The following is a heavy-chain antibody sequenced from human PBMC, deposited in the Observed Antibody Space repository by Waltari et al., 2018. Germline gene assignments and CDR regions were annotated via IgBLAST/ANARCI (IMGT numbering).Heavy chain of an antibody. CDR2: IYTSGST. D-gene: IGHD4-17*01. Sequence: QVQLQESGPGLVKPSETLSLTCTVPGGSISSYYWRWIRQPAGKGLEWIGRIYTSGSTNYNPSLKSRVTMSVDTSKNQFSLKLSSVTAADTAVYYCARARSHDYGDYGTYYYYGMDVWGQGTTVTVSS. CDR3: ARARSHDYGDYGTYYYYGMDV. V-gene: IGHV4-4*07. J-gene: IGHJ6*02. CDR1: GGSISSYY.